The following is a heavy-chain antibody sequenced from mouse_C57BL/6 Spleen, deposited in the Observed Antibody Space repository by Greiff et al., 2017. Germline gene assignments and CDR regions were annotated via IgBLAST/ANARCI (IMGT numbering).Heavy chain of an antibody. J-gene: IGHJ2*01. D-gene: IGHD2-1*01. V-gene: IGHV5-17*01. CDR1: GFTFSDYG. CDR3: ARGGNYVGYYFDY. CDR2: ISSGSSTI. Sequence: EVQLQESGGGLVKPGGSLKLSCAASGFTFSDYGMHWVRQAPEKGLEWVAYISSGSSTIYYADTVKGRFTISRDNAKNTLFLQMTSLRSEDTAMYYCARGGNYVGYYFDYWGQGTTLTVSS.